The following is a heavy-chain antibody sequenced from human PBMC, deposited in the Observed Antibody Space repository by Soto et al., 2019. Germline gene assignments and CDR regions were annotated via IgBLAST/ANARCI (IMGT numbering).Heavy chain of an antibody. CDR3: ARGRRYCTTTSCYPPALFPYGMDV. D-gene: IGHD2-2*01. CDR2: INPDSDNT. V-gene: IGHV1-8*01. Sequence: ASVKVSCKTSGYTFTNYDINWVRQAAGQGLEWMGWINPDSDNTGYAQKFQGRVTMTRDTSISTAYMELNSLRSEDAAVYYCARGRRYCTTTSCYPPALFPYGMDVWGQGTTVTVSS. CDR1: GYTFTNYD. J-gene: IGHJ6*02.